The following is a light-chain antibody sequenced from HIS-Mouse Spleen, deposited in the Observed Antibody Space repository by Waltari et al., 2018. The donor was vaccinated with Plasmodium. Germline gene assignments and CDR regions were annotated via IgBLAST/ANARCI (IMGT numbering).Light chain of an antibody. V-gene: IGKV2-28*01. CDR1: QSLLHSNGYNY. CDR3: MQALQTPIT. CDR2: VGS. Sequence: DIVMTQSPLSLPVTPGEPASISCRSSQSLLHSNGYNYLDRYLQKPGQSPQLLFYVGSNRASGVPDRCSGRGSGTDFTLKISRVEAEDVGVYYCMQALQTPITFGQGTRLEIK. J-gene: IGKJ5*01.